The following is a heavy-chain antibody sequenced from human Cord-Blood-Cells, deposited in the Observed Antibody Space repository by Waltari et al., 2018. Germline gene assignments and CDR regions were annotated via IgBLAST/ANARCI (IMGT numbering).Heavy chain of an antibody. D-gene: IGHD4-17*01. CDR1: GFTFSSYS. Sequence: EVQLVESGGGLVQPGGSLRLSCAASGFTFSSYSMNWVRQAPGKGLECVSYISSSSSTRYYADSVKGRFTSPRDNAKNSLYLQMNSLRAEDTAVYYCASGADSYGDYWYFDLWGRGTLVTVSS. V-gene: IGHV3-48*01. J-gene: IGHJ2*01. CDR3: ASGADSYGDYWYFDL. CDR2: ISSSSSTR.